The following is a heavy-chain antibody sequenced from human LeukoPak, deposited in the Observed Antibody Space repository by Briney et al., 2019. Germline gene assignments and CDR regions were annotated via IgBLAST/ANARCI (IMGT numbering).Heavy chain of an antibody. V-gene: IGHV3-66*01. CDR2: IYSGGST. Sequence: PGGSLRLSCSASGFTISNNAMHWVRQAPGKGLEWVSVIYSGGSTYYADSVRGRFTISRVNSKNTLFLQMNSLRAEDTAVYYCAGDAWDSSGFWGQGTLVTVSS. J-gene: IGHJ4*02. CDR1: GFTISNNA. CDR3: AGDAWDSSGF. D-gene: IGHD3-22*01.